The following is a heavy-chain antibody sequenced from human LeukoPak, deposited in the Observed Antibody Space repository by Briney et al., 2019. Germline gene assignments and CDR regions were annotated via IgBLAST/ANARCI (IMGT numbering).Heavy chain of an antibody. V-gene: IGHV4-61*02. CDR2: IYINGST. D-gene: IGHD3-3*01. Sequence: SETLSLTCTVSGDSISSGSYYWSWIRQPAGKGLEWIGRIYINGSTNYNPSLKSRVTISIDTSRNQFSLNLGSVTAADTAVYYYAREYYDFWGGYFYYYYHMDVWGKGTTVTVSS. J-gene: IGHJ6*03. CDR1: GDSISSGSYY. CDR3: AREYYDFWGGYFYYYYHMDV.